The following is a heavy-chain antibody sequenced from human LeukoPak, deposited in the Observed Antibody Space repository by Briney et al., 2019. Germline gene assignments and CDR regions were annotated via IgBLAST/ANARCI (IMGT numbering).Heavy chain of an antibody. CDR2: IYENDEK. D-gene: IGHD2-15*01. CDR3: AHRHRGVASDI. V-gene: IGHV2-5*01. J-gene: IGHJ3*02. Sequence: ESGPTLVNPPQTLTLTCTFSGFSFSTGGGGVGWIRQPPGGALEWLGVIYENDEKLYSSSLQNRLSIIKDTSKNQVVLTMANMDPVDTATYYCAHRHRGVASDIWGQGTMVTVSS. CDR1: GFSFSTGGGG.